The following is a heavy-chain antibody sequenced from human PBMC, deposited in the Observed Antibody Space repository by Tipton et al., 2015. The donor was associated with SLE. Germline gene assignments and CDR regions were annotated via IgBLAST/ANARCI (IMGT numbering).Heavy chain of an antibody. J-gene: IGHJ4*02. V-gene: IGHV4-39*07. Sequence: TLSLTCTVSGGSITSSSYYWGWIRQPPGMGLEWIGSIYFTGNTYYNPSLKSRVSFFLDTSKNQFSLRLTSVTAADTAVYYCARSPGRSYFDYWGQGTLVTASS. CDR3: ARSPGRSYFDY. CDR2: IYFTGNT. CDR1: GGSITSSSYY.